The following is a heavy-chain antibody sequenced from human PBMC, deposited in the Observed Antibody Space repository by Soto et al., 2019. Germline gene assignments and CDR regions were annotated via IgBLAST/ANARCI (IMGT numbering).Heavy chain of an antibody. J-gene: IGHJ4*02. D-gene: IGHD5-18*01. Sequence: QVQLQESGPGLVKPSETLSLTCTVSGGSISSYYWSWIRQPPGKGLEWIGYIYYSGSTNYNPSLKSRVTISVDTSKNQFSLKLSSVTAADTGVYYCAREDTAMVGTYYFDYWGQGTLVTVSS. CDR2: IYYSGST. CDR1: GGSISSYY. V-gene: IGHV4-59*01. CDR3: AREDTAMVGTYYFDY.